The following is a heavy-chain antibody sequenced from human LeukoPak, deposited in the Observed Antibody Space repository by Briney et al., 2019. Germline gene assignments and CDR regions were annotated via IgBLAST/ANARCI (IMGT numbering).Heavy chain of an antibody. Sequence: PSETLSLTCTVSGGSISSSSYYWGWIRQPPGKRLEWIGSIYYSGSTYYNPSLKSRVTISVDASKNQFSLKLSSVTAADTAVYYCARSPVTIFGVVTFDPWGQGTLVTVSS. CDR3: ARSPVTIFGVVTFDP. J-gene: IGHJ5*02. CDR1: GGSISSSSYY. V-gene: IGHV4-39*07. CDR2: IYYSGST. D-gene: IGHD3-3*01.